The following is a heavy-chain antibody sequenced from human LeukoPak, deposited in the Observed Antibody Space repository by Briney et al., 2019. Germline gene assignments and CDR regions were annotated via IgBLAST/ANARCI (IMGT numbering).Heavy chain of an antibody. CDR2: IYYSGST. D-gene: IGHD1-26*01. J-gene: IGHJ4*02. Sequence: SETLSLTCTVSGGSISSYYWSWIRQPPGKGLEWIGYIYYSGSTNYNPSLKSRVTISVDTSKNQFSLKLSSVTAADTAVYYCARRGDTTSKTPFDYWGQGTLVTVSS. CDR3: ARRGDTTSKTPFDY. V-gene: IGHV4-59*01. CDR1: GGSISSYY.